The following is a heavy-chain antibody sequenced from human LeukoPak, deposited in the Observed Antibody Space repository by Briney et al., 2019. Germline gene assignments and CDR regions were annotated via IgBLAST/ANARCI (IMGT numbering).Heavy chain of an antibody. CDR3: ARAKYYYDSSGLDY. CDR2: IRYDGSNK. CDR1: GFTFSSYG. V-gene: IGHV3-30*02. J-gene: IGHJ4*02. Sequence: PGGSLRLSCAASGFTFSSYGMHWVRQAPGKGLEWVAFIRYDGSNKYYADSVKGRFTISRDNSKNTLYLQMNSLRAEDTAVYYCARAKYYYDSSGLDYWGQGTLVTVSS. D-gene: IGHD3-22*01.